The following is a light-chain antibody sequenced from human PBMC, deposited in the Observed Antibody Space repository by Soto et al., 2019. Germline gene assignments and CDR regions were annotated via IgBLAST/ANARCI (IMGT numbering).Light chain of an antibody. Sequence: EIVLTQSPGTLSSSPGERATLSCRASQSVSSSHLAWYQQKPSQAPRLLIYGASSRATGIPDRFSGSGSGTDFTLTISRLEPEDFAVYFCQQYGDSPMYTFGQGTKLEI. V-gene: IGKV3-20*01. CDR2: GAS. CDR3: QQYGDSPMYT. CDR1: QSVSSSH. J-gene: IGKJ2*01.